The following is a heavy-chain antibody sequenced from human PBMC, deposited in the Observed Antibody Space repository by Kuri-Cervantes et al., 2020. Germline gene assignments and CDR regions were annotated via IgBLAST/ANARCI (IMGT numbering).Heavy chain of an antibody. D-gene: IGHD1-26*01. V-gene: IGHV3-21*01. CDR3: ARGGEWELLAAFDI. J-gene: IGHJ3*02. CDR1: GFTFSSYS. Sequence: GESLKISCAAPGFTFSSYSMNWVRQAPGKGLEWVSSISSSSSYIYYADSVKGRFTISRDNAKNSLYLQMNSLRAEDTAVYYCARGGEWELLAAFDIWGQGTMVTVSS. CDR2: ISSSSSYI.